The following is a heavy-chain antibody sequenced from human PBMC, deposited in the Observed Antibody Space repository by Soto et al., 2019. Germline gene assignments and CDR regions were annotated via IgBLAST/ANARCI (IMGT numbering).Heavy chain of an antibody. CDR2: ISYDGSNK. D-gene: IGHD3-3*01. J-gene: IGHJ4*02. CDR3: AKVGVATRGAFDY. CDR1: GFTFSSYG. V-gene: IGHV3-30*18. Sequence: GSLRLSCAASGFTFSSYGMHWVRQAPGKGLEWVAVISYDGSNKYYADSVKGRFTISRDNSKNTLYLQMNSLRAEDTAVYYCAKVGVATRGAFDYWGQGTPVTVSS.